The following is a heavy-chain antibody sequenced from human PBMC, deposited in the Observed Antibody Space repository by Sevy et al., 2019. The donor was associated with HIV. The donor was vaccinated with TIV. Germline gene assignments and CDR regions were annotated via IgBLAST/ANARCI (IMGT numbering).Heavy chain of an antibody. CDR3: AKGVLWFGEFNYYYMDV. D-gene: IGHD3-10*01. CDR1: GFTFSSYA. J-gene: IGHJ6*03. V-gene: IGHV3-23*01. CDR2: ISGSGGST. Sequence: GGSLRLSCAASGFTFSSYAMSWVRQAPGKGLEWVSAISGSGGSTYYADSVKGRVTISRDNSKNTLYLQMNSLRAEDTAVYYCAKGVLWFGEFNYYYMDVWGKGTTVTVSS.